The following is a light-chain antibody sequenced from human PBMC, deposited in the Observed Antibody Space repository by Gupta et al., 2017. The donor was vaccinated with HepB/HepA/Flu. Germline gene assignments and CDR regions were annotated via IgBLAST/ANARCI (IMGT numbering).Light chain of an antibody. J-gene: IGKJ1*01. CDR3: QQENNCPMT. V-gene: IGKV3-15*01. CDR2: GAS. CDR1: QSVSSY. Sequence: EIVMTPSPATLSVSPGERATLSCRASQSVSSYLDWLQQKPGQAPRLLIYGASTRATGVPARFSGSGSGTEFTLTISSLQSEDFAVYYCQQENNCPMTFGQGTKVEIK.